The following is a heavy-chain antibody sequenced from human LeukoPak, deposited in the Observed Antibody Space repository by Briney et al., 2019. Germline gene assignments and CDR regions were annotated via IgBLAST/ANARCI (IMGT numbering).Heavy chain of an antibody. CDR2: FDPEGGET. V-gene: IGHV1-24*01. D-gene: IGHD3-10*01. Sequence: ASVKVSCKVSGYTLTELSMHWVRQAPGKGLEWMGGFDPEGGETIYAQKFQGRVTMTEDTSTDTAYMELSSLRSEDTAVYYCARWTDYYGSGSYYNYWGQGTLVTVSS. CDR3: ARWTDYYGSGSYYNY. J-gene: IGHJ4*02. CDR1: GYTLTELS.